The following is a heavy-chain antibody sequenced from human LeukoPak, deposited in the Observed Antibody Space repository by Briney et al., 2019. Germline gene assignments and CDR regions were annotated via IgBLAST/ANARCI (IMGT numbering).Heavy chain of an antibody. CDR1: GGSISSSSYY. D-gene: IGHD2-8*01. V-gene: IGHV4-39*07. CDR2: IYYSGST. J-gene: IGHJ4*02. Sequence: SETLSLTCTVSGGSISSSSYYWGWIRQPPGKGLEWIGSIYYSGSTYYNPSLKSRVTISVDTSKNQFSLKLSSVTAADTAVYYCARGMGDYWGQGTLVTVSS. CDR3: ARGMGDY.